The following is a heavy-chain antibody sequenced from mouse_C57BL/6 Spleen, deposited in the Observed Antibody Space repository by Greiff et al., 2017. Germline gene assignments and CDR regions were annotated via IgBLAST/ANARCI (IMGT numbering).Heavy chain of an antibody. CDR3: ARDGYGNYDAMDY. Sequence: EVMLVESEGGLVQPGSSMKLSCTASGFTFSDYYMAWVRQVPEKGLEWVANINYDGSSTYYLDSLKSRFIISRDNAKNILYLQMSSLKSEDTATYYCARDGYGNYDAMDYWGQGTSVTVSS. V-gene: IGHV5-16*01. CDR2: INYDGSST. CDR1: GFTFSDYY. J-gene: IGHJ4*01. D-gene: IGHD2-1*01.